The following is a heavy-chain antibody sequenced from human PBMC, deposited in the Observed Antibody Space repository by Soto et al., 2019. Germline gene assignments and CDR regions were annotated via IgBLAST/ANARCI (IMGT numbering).Heavy chain of an antibody. CDR1: GFTFSDYY. V-gene: IGHV3-11*06. CDR2: ISSSSSYT. Sequence: GGSLRLSCAASGFTFSDYYMSWIRQAPGKGLEWVSYISSSSSYTNYADSVKGRFTISRDNAKNSLYLQMNSLRAEDTAVYYCARTMVRGVTYFDYWGQGTLVTVSS. D-gene: IGHD3-10*01. CDR3: ARTMVRGVTYFDY. J-gene: IGHJ4*02.